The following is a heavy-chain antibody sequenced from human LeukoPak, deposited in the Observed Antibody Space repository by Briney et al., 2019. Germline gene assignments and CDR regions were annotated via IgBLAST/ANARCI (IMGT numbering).Heavy chain of an antibody. CDR1: GGSFSGYY. J-gene: IGHJ4*02. D-gene: IGHD1-26*01. CDR2: INYSGST. CDR3: ARGPSYPSVWSGSWAPRAAPTAFDY. Sequence: PSETLSLTCAVYGGSFSGYYWRWIRQPPGKGLEWIGEINYSGSTNYNPSFKSRVTISVDTSRNKFSLKLSSVTAADTAVYYCARGPSYPSVWSGSWAPRAAPTAFDYWGQGTLVTVSS. V-gene: IGHV4-34*01.